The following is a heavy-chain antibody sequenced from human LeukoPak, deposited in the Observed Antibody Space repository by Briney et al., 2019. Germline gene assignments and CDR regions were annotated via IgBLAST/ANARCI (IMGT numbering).Heavy chain of an antibody. D-gene: IGHD3-10*01. V-gene: IGHV3-21*01. CDR2: ISSSSSYI. CDR3: AKVGSGSYYNPFDY. J-gene: IGHJ4*02. CDR1: GFTFSSYS. Sequence: GGSLRLSCAASGFTFSSYSMNWVRQAPGKGLEWVSCISSSSSYIYYANSVKGRFTISRDNSKNTLYLQMNSLRAEDTAVYYCAKVGSGSYYNPFDYWGQGTLVTVPS.